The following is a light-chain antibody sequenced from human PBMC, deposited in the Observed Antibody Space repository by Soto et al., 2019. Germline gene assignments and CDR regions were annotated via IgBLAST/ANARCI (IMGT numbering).Light chain of an antibody. V-gene: IGKV3-20*01. Sequence: DIALTQSPCTLSLSPGESATLSCRASQRFXSFFDCYNQKPGQAPRVLSSDQSTRANGIPDRFIGSGSGTDSTLIISRLEPEDFAVYDCRQYGRSPRLTFGQGTKVEIK. CDR3: RQYGRSPRLT. CDR2: DQS. CDR1: QRFXSF. J-gene: IGKJ1*01.